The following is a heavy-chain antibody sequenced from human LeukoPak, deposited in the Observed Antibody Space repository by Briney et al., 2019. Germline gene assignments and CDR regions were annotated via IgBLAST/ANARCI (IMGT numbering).Heavy chain of an antibody. CDR3: ARGDFWSGYYRAGDAFGI. V-gene: IGHV1-69*05. J-gene: IGHJ3*02. CDR1: GGTFSSYA. CDR2: IIPIFGTA. Sequence: ASVKVSCKASGGTFSSYAISWVRQAPGQGLEWMGGIIPIFGTANYAQKFQGRVTITTDESTSTAYMELSSLRSEDTAVYYCARGDFWSGYYRAGDAFGIWGQGTMVTVSS. D-gene: IGHD3-3*01.